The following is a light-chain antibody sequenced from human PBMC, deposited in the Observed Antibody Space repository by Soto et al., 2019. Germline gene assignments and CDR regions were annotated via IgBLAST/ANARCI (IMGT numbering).Light chain of an antibody. V-gene: IGKV3-20*01. CDR1: QSVYSSQ. J-gene: IGKJ5*01. Sequence: ETVLAQSPGTLSLSPGEGATLSCRAGQSVYSSQLAWYQQKPGQARRRLIYGASSRATGIPDRVSGRGSGTDFTLNISRLEPEDSAVYSCQRYGSSPITFGQGTRLETK. CDR2: GAS. CDR3: QRYGSSPIT.